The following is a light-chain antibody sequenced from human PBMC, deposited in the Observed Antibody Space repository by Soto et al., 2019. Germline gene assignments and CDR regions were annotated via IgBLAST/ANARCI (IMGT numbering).Light chain of an antibody. CDR2: GAS. V-gene: IGKV3-15*01. CDR1: RSVSSN. Sequence: EIVMTQSPATLSMSPGERATLSCRASRSVSSNLAWYQQKPGQAPRLLMYGASTRATGIPARFSGSGSGTEFTLTISSLQSEDFAVYYCQQYNNWPPYTFGQGTKLDIK. CDR3: QQYNNWPPYT. J-gene: IGKJ2*01.